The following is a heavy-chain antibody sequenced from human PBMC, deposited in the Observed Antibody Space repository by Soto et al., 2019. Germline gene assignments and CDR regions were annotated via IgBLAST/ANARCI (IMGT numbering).Heavy chain of an antibody. Sequence: QVQLVQSGAELKKPGSSVKVSCKASGDTFSGYPINWVRQAPGEGLEWMGRIIPVFGTTNDAQRFEGRVTFTADESTNTAYMALRGLLSEDTAVDYCARDGGFGELKYWGPGTLVTVSS. CDR1: GDTFSGYP. CDR3: ARDGGFGELKY. J-gene: IGHJ4*02. V-gene: IGHV1-69*18. D-gene: IGHD3-10*01. CDR2: IIPVFGTT.